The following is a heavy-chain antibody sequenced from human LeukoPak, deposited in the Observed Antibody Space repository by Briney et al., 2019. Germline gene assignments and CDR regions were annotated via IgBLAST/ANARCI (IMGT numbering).Heavy chain of an antibody. D-gene: IGHD3-22*01. CDR1: GFXFSSYS. V-gene: IGHV3-48*02. Sequence: GGPLRLSCAASGFXFSSYSINWVRQAPGKGLEWVSYISSSSSTIYYADSVKGRFTISRDNAKNSLYLQMNSLRDEDTAVYYCARVQYYYDSSGPPDYWGQGTLVTVSS. CDR2: ISSSSSTI. CDR3: ARVQYYYDSSGPPDY. J-gene: IGHJ4*02.